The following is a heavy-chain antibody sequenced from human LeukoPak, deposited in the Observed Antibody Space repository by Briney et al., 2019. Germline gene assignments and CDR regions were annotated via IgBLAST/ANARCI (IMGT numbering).Heavy chain of an antibody. V-gene: IGHV3-9*01. CDR3: AKGKKITVAGLFDC. CDR1: GFTFDDYA. D-gene: IGHD6-19*01. J-gene: IGHJ4*02. CDR2: ISWNSGSI. Sequence: GGSLRLSCAASGFTFDDYAMHWVRQVPGKGLEWVSGISWNSGSIGYADSVKGRFTISRDNAKNSLYLHMNSLSAEDTALYYCAKGKKITVAGLFDCWGQETLVTVSS.